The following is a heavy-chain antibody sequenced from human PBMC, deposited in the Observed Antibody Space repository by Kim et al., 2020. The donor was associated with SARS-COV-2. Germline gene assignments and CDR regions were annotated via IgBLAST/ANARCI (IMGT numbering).Heavy chain of an antibody. V-gene: IGHV1-3*01. CDR2: ISAANGYT. D-gene: IGHD3-16*01. Sequence: ASVKVSCKASGYPFTRYGIHWVRQAPGQRLEWMGWISAANGYTQYSEKFQGRVTITRDTSSNTAYMELSSLRSEDAAIYYCARTYIVITSGGPENFDCWGQGTLVTVSS. CDR3: ARTYIVITSGGPENFDC. J-gene: IGHJ4*02. CDR1: GYPFTRYG.